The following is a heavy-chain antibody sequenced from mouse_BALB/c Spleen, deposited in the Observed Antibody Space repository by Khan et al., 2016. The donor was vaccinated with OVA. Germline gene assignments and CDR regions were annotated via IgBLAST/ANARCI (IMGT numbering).Heavy chain of an antibody. J-gene: IGHJ3*01. CDR3: AIGGFGTSFAY. Sequence: QVQLQQSGAELVRPGASVKLSCKASGYTFTSFWMNWVTERPGQGLEWIGMIDPSDRETHYNQIFKDKATLTVDKSSSTAYMQLSGLTSEDSAVYYCAIGGFGTSFAYGGQGTLVTVSA. V-gene: IGHV1-61*01. D-gene: IGHD1-1*02. CDR1: GYTFTSFW. CDR2: IDPSDRET.